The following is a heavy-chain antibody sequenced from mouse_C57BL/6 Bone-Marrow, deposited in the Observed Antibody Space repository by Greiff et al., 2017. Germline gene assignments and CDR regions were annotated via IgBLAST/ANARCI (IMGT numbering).Heavy chain of an antibody. CDR2: IDPENGDT. J-gene: IGHJ4*01. CDR1: GFNIKDDY. Sequence: VQLKQSGAELVRPGASVKLSCTASGFNIKDDYMHWVKQRPEQGLEWIGWIDPENGDTEYATKFQGKATITADTSSNTAYRQLSSLTSEDTAVYYCTTKGAMDYWGQGTSVTVSS. V-gene: IGHV14-4*01. CDR3: TTKGAMDY.